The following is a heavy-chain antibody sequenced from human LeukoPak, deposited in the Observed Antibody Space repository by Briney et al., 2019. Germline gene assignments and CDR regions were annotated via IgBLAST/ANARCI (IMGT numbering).Heavy chain of an antibody. V-gene: IGHV4-59*08. D-gene: IGHD5-24*01. Sequence: ASETLSLTCTVSGGSISSYYWSWIRQPPGKGLEWIGYIYYSGSTNYNPSLKSRVTISVDTSRNQFSLKLSSVTAADTAVYYCARHAGGRDGYNYYFDYWGQGTLVTVSS. CDR3: ARHAGGRDGYNYYFDY. CDR1: GGSISSYY. J-gene: IGHJ4*02. CDR2: IYYSGST.